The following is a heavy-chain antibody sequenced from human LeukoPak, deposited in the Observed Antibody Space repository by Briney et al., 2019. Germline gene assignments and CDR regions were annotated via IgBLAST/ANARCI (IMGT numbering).Heavy chain of an antibody. CDR2: ISYDGSNK. V-gene: IGHV3-30-3*01. CDR1: GFTFSSYA. Sequence: GGSLRLSCAASGFTFSSYAMHWVRQAPGKGLEWVAVISYDGSNKYYADSVKGRFTISRDNSKNTLYLQMNSLRAEDTAVYYCARDTGECSGWYRRDFYYYYGMDVWGQGTTVTVSS. CDR3: ARDTGECSGWYRRDFYYYYGMDV. D-gene: IGHD6-19*01. J-gene: IGHJ6*02.